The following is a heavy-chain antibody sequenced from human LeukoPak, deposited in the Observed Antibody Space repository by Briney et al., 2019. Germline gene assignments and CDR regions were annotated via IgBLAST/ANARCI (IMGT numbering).Heavy chain of an antibody. CDR2: ISYDGGNK. CDR3: ARDFNYGDHYGMDV. D-gene: IGHD4-17*01. V-gene: IGHV3-30-3*01. CDR1: GFNFSSYA. J-gene: IGHJ6*02. Sequence: GGSLRLSCAASGFNFSSYAMHWVRQAPGKGLEWVALISYDGGNKYYADSVKGRYTISRDNPKNTLYLQMHSLRAEDTAVYYCARDFNYGDHYGMDVWGQGTTVTVSS.